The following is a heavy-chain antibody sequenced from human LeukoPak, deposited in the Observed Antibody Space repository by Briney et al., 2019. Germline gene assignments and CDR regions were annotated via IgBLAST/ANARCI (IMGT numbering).Heavy chain of an antibody. Sequence: EASVTVSCKASGYTFTNFHISWVRQAPGQGLEWMGLISPYNGNTNYAQRLQDRVTMATDTSTSTAYMELRSLSSDDTAVYYCARGGPFGSGGTKYYFDPWGQGTPVTVSS. CDR2: ISPYNGNT. CDR1: GYTFTNFH. D-gene: IGHD3-10*01. V-gene: IGHV1-18*01. CDR3: ARGGPFGSGGTKYYFDP. J-gene: IGHJ4*02.